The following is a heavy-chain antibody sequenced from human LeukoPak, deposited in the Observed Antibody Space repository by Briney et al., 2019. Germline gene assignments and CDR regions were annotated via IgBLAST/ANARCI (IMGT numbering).Heavy chain of an antibody. CDR1: GFTFSSYW. CDR2: IKQDGSEK. CDR3: ARRGPRNYYYYYYMDV. J-gene: IGHJ6*03. D-gene: IGHD1-1*01. V-gene: IGHV3-7*01. Sequence: PGGSLRLSCAASGFTFSSYWMSWVRQAPGKGLEWVANIKQDGSEKYYVDSVKGRFTISRDNAKNSLYLQMNSLRAEDTAVYYCARRGPRNYYYYYYMDVWGRGTTVTVSS.